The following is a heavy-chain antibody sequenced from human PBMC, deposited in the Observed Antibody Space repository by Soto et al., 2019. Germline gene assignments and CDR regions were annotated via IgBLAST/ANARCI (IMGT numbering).Heavy chain of an antibody. J-gene: IGHJ6*02. CDR3: ARDPNIVLVPAALRSYYYYYGMDV. Sequence: GGSLRLSCAASGFTFSSYWMSWVRQAPGKGREWVANIKQDGSEKYYVDSVKGRFTISRDNAKNSLYLQMNSLRAEDTAVYYCARDPNIVLVPAALRSYYYYYGMDVWGQGTTVTVSS. D-gene: IGHD2-2*01. CDR2: IKQDGSEK. CDR1: GFTFSSYW. V-gene: IGHV3-7*01.